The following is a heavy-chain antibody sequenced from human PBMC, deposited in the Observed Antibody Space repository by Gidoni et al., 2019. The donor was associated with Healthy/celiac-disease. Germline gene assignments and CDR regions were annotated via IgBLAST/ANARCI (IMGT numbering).Heavy chain of an antibody. Sequence: EVQLLESGGGLVQPGGSLRLSCAASGFTFSSYAMSWVRQAPGKGLEWVSAISGSGGSTYYADSVKGRFTISRDNSKNTLYLQMNSLRAEDTAVYYCAKMDRWEVVVIGDSGDYWGQGTLVTVSS. CDR2: ISGSGGST. D-gene: IGHD3-22*01. V-gene: IGHV3-23*01. J-gene: IGHJ4*02. CDR3: AKMDRWEVVVIGDSGDY. CDR1: GFTFSSYA.